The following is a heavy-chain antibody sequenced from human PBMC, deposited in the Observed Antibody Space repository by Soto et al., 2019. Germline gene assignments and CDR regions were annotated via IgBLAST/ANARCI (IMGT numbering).Heavy chain of an antibody. D-gene: IGHD3-10*01. CDR2: IFYSGTT. CDR1: GGSLSSYF. J-gene: IGHJ3*02. Sequence: QVQLQESGPGLVKPSETLSLTCSVSGGSLSSYFWSWIRQPPGKGLEWIGYIFYSGTTNYNPPLKSRVTISIDTSRNRFALKLNSVTAADTAVYYCARGRGGTYGAFDIWGQGTMVTVSS. CDR3: ARGRGGTYGAFDI. V-gene: IGHV4-59*01.